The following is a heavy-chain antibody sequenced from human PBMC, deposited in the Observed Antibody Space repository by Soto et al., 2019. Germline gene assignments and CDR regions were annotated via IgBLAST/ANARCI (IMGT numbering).Heavy chain of an antibody. CDR3: ATDGYGSGSSMLGYYYGMDV. J-gene: IGHJ6*02. Sequence: ASVKVSCKVSGYTLTELSMHWVRQAPGKGLEWMGGFDPEDGETIYAQKFQGRVTMTEDTSTDTAYMELSSLRSEDTAVYYCATDGYGSGSSMLGYYYGMDVWGQGTTVTVSS. CDR2: FDPEDGET. D-gene: IGHD3-10*01. V-gene: IGHV1-24*01. CDR1: GYTLTELS.